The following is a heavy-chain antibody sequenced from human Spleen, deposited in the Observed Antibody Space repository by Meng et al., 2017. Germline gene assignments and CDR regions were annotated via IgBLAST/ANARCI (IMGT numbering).Heavy chain of an antibody. CDR1: GGSLNGYY. D-gene: IGHD3-16*01. CDR2: VDHSGAT. V-gene: IGHV4-34*01. CDR3: ASRGYARFDF. J-gene: IGHJ4*02. Sequence: SETLSLTCAVSGGSLNGYYWSWIRQLPGKGLECIGEVDHSGATNYNPSLKSRVTISVDTSKKQFSLKLSSVTAADTAVYFCASRGYARFDFWGQGALVTVSS.